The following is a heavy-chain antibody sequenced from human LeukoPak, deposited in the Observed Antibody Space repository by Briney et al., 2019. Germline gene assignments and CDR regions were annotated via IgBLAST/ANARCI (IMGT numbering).Heavy chain of an antibody. V-gene: IGHV4-59*08. CDR3: ARRDFSGWFDP. J-gene: IGHJ5*02. CDR1: GGSINSYY. Sequence: PSETLSLTCTVSGGSINSYYWHWIRQSPGKGLEWIGHIYYSGSTNYNPSLKSRVTISVDTSKNQFSLKLSSVTAADTAVYYCARRDFSGWFDPWGQGSLVTVSS. CDR2: IYYSGST. D-gene: IGHD3-3*01.